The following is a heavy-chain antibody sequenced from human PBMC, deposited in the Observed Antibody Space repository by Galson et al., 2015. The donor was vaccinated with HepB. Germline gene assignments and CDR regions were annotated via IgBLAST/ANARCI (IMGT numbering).Heavy chain of an antibody. CDR3: ARLIVATDEGFDAFDI. CDR2: IDPSDSYT. D-gene: IGHD5-12*01. J-gene: IGHJ3*02. V-gene: IGHV5-10-1*01. CDR1: GYSFTSYW. Sequence: QSGAEVKKPGESLRISCKGSGYSFTSYWISWVRQMPGKGLEWMGRIDPSDSYTNYSPSFQGHVTISADKSISTAYLQWSSLKASDTAMYYCARLIVATDEGFDAFDIWGQGTMVTVSS.